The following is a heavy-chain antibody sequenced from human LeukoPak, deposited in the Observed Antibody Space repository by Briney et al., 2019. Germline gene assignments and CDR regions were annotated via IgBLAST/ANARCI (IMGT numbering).Heavy chain of an antibody. D-gene: IGHD6-19*01. CDR3: ARNPPDSSGWYNYYYYYYMDV. V-gene: IGHV4-39*01. CDR2: IYYSGST. CDR1: GGSISSSSYY. J-gene: IGHJ6*03. Sequence: SETLSLTCTVSGGSISSSSYYWGWIRQPPGTGLEWIGSIYYSGSTYYNPSLKSRVTISVDTSKNQFSLKLSSVTAADTAVYYCARNPPDSSGWYNYYYYYYMDVWGKGTTVTISS.